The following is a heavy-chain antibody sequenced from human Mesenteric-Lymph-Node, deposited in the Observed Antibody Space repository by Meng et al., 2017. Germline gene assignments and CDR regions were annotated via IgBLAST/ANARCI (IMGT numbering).Heavy chain of an antibody. V-gene: IGHV1-18*01. CDR2: ISAYNGNT. Sequence: ASVKVSCKASGYTFTSYGISWVRQAPGQGLEWMGWISAYNGNTNYAQKLQGRVTMTEDTSTDTAYMELSSLRSEDTAIYHCARPTVAVKFTGSGYWGQGTLVTVSS. CDR3: ARPTVAVKFTGSGY. CDR1: GYTFTSYG. D-gene: IGHD6-19*01. J-gene: IGHJ4*02.